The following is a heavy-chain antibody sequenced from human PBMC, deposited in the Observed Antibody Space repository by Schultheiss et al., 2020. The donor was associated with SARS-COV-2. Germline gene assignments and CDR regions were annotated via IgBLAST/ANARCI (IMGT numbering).Heavy chain of an antibody. CDR3: ARAYCSSTSCYHYMDV. J-gene: IGHJ6*03. D-gene: IGHD2-2*01. CDR2: IYYSGST. V-gene: IGHV4-59*01. Sequence: GSLRLSCTVSGGSISSYYWSWIRQPPGKGLEWIGYIYYSGSTNYNPSLKSRVTISVDTSKNQFSLKLSSVTAADTAVYYCARAYCSSTSCYHYMDVWGKGTTVTVSS. CDR1: GGSISSYY.